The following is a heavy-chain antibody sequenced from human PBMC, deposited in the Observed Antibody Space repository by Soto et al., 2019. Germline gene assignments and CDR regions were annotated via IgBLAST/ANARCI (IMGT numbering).Heavy chain of an antibody. CDR2: IYCSGST. Sequence: PSETLSLTCTVSGGSISSGGYYWSWIRQHPGKGLEWIGYIYCSGSTYYNPSLKSRVTISVDTSKNQFSLKLSSVTAADTAVYYCARGPLPADYYYYGMDVWGQGTTVTVSS. V-gene: IGHV4-31*03. CDR1: GGSISSGGYY. J-gene: IGHJ6*02. CDR3: ARGPLPADYYYYGMDV.